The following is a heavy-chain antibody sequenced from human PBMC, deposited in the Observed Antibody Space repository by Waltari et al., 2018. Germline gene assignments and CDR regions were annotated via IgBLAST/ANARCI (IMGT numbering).Heavy chain of an antibody. J-gene: IGHJ6*03. D-gene: IGHD3-22*01. Sequence: QVQLVESGGGVVQPGRSLRLSCPASGFTVSSHGMHWARQAPGRGLEWVAGIWYDGSNKYYADSVKGRFTISRDNSKNTLYLQMNSLRAEDTAVYYCARLYGGYYYVDYYYYMDVWGKGTTVTVSS. CDR3: ARLYGGYYYVDYYYYMDV. CDR1: GFTVSSHG. CDR2: IWYDGSNK. V-gene: IGHV3-33*01.